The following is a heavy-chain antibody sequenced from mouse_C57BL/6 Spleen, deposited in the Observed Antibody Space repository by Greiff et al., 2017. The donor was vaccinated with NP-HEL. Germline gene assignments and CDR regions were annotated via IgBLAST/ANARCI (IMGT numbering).Heavy chain of an antibody. V-gene: IGHV1-15*01. Sequence: VQLQQSGAELVRPGASVTLSCKASGYTFTDYEMHWVKQTPVHGLEWIGAIDPETGGTAYNQKFKGKAILTADKSSSNAYMELRSLTSEDSAFYYCSLTGTLYYFDYWGQGTTLTVSS. D-gene: IGHD4-1*01. CDR1: GYTFTDYE. J-gene: IGHJ2*01. CDR3: SLTGTLYYFDY. CDR2: IDPETGGT.